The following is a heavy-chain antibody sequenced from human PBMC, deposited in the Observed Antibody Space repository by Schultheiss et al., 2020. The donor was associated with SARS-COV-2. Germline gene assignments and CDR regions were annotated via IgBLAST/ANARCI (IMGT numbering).Heavy chain of an antibody. Sequence: GGSLRLSCKGSGYSFTSYWIGWVRQMPGKGLEWMGFIYPGDSDTRYSPSFQGQVTISADKSISTAYLQWISLKASDTAMYYCARHVGSAQRHGMDGWGQGTTVTVSS. CDR1: GYSFTSYW. CDR3: ARHVGSAQRHGMDG. V-gene: IGHV5-51*01. CDR2: IYPGDSDT. D-gene: IGHD6-25*01. J-gene: IGHJ6*02.